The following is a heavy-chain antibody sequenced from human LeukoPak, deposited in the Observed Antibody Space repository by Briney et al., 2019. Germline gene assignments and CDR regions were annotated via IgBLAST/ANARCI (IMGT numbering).Heavy chain of an antibody. CDR3: ARDVGCSSTSCVWFDP. Sequence: SETLSLTCTVSGGPISSYYWSWIRQPPGKGLEWIGYIYYSGTTNYNPSLKSRVTISVDTSKNQFSLKLSSVTAADTAVYYCARDVGCSSTSCVWFDPWGQGTLVTVSS. CDR1: GGPISSYY. V-gene: IGHV4-59*12. J-gene: IGHJ5*02. D-gene: IGHD2-2*01. CDR2: IYYSGTT.